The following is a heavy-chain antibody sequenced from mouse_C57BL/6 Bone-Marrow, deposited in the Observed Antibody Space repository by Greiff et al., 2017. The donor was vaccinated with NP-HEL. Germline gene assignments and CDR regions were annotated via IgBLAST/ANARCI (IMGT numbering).Heavy chain of an antibody. CDR2: IHPNSGST. D-gene: IGHD1-1*01. Sequence: QVQLQQSGAELVKPGASVKLSCKASGYTFTSYWMHWVKQRPGQGLEWIGMIHPNSGSTNYNEKFKSKATLTVDKSSSTAYMQLSSLTSEDSAVYYCASFTTVVEVDFDVWGTGTTVTVSS. V-gene: IGHV1-64*01. J-gene: IGHJ1*03. CDR3: ASFTTVVEVDFDV. CDR1: GYTFTSYW.